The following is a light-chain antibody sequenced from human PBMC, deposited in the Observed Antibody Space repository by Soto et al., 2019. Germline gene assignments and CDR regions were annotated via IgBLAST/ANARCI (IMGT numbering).Light chain of an antibody. Sequence: EVVMTQSPATLSVSPGDRATLSCRASQSVSNNVAWYQQKPGQAPRPLIYGASDVATGLPARFSASGSGTVFSLIISSLQSEDFAVYYCLQYNNWPPYTFGQGARLEIK. J-gene: IGKJ2*01. CDR3: LQYNNWPPYT. V-gene: IGKV3-15*01. CDR1: QSVSNN. CDR2: GAS.